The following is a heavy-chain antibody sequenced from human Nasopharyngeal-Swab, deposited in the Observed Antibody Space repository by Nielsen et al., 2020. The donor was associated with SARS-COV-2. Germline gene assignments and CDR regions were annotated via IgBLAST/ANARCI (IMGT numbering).Heavy chain of an antibody. CDR2: INWNSGNP. D-gene: IGHD3-10*01. CDR1: GFTFDHYA. V-gene: IGHV3-9*01. CDR3: AKDMGNYYGSTRMDV. Sequence: SLKISWTASGFTFDHYAMNWVRQAPGKGLEWVSGINWNSGNPGYADSVKGRFTISRDNAKNTLYLQMNSLRPEDTALYYCAKDMGNYYGSTRMDVWGQGTTVTVSS. J-gene: IGHJ6*02.